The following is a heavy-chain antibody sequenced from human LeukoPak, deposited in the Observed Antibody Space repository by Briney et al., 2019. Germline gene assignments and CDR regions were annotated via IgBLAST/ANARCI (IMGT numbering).Heavy chain of an antibody. CDR2: ICISGST. CDR3: ARVSRWQILGNYLEY. J-gene: IGHJ4*02. V-gene: IGHV4-4*07. CDR1: GVSISSYY. Sequence: SETLSLTCTVSGVSISSYYWSWIRQPAGKGLEWIGRICISGSTNYNPSLKSRVTMSVDTSKNQFSLKLSSVTAADTAVYYCARVSRWQILGNYLEYWGQGTRVTVSS. D-gene: IGHD1-26*01.